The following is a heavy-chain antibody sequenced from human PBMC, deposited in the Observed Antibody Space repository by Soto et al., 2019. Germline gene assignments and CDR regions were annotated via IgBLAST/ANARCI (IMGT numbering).Heavy chain of an antibody. CDR2: ISAYNGNT. J-gene: IGHJ4*02. CDR3: AFSGPSGWYKGGYFDY. CDR1: GYTFTSYG. V-gene: IGHV1-18*01. D-gene: IGHD6-19*01. Sequence: ASVKVSCKASGYTFTSYGISWVRQAPGQGLEWMGWISAYNGNTNYAQKLQGRVTMTTDTSTSTAYMELRSLRSDDTAVYYCAFSGPSGWYKGGYFDYWGQGTLVTVSS.